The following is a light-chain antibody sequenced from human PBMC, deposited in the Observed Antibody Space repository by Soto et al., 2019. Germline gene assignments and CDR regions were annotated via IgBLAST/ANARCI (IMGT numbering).Light chain of an antibody. Sequence: EIVLPQSPATLSLSPGERAPLSCRASQSVSSYLAWYQQKPGQAPRLLIYDASNRATGIPARFSGSGSGTDFTLTISSLEPEDFAVYYCQQRSNWPPWTFGQGTKVDI. CDR2: DAS. J-gene: IGKJ1*01. CDR1: QSVSSY. V-gene: IGKV3-11*01. CDR3: QQRSNWPPWT.